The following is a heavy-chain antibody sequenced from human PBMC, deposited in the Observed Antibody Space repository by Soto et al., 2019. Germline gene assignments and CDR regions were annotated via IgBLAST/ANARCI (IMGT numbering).Heavy chain of an antibody. CDR1: GFTFSSFA. CDR2: ISDSGGST. J-gene: IGHJ4*02. CDR3: AKPISGYYAPSDH. V-gene: IGHV3-23*01. Sequence: GGSLRLSCAASGFTFSSFAMSWVRQAPGKGLEWVSVISDSGGSTYYADSVRGRFTISRDNSKSTLFLQMNSLRGDDTAIYYWAKPISGYYAPSDHWGQGTQVTVSS. D-gene: IGHD3-22*01.